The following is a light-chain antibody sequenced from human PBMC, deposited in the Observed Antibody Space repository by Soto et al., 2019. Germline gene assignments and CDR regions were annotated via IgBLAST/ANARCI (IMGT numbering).Light chain of an antibody. CDR2: HAS. J-gene: IGKJ1*01. CDR1: QGISSY. Sequence: IQLTGCPSSLSTSVGDRIPITCRTSQGISSYLAWYQQKPGTAPKVLIYHASNLQSGAPSRFSGSGYGTEFTLTISSMQPHASATYYCQQYNSYSFGQGTKVDI. CDR3: QQYNSYS. V-gene: IGKV1-9*01.